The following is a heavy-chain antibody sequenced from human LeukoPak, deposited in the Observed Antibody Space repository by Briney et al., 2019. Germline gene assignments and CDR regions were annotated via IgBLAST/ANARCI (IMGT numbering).Heavy chain of an antibody. CDR2: INPNSGGT. V-gene: IGHV1-2*02. CDR3: ARVAHNYDLLTGYYPYLDYFDF. D-gene: IGHD3-9*01. J-gene: IGHJ4*02. Sequence: VASVKVSCKASGYTFTGYYMHWVRQAPGQGLEWMGWINPNSGGTYYAQKFQGRVTMTRDTSISTAYMELSRLRSDDTAVFYCARVAHNYDLLTGYYPYLDYFDFWGQGTLVTVSS. CDR1: GYTFTGYY.